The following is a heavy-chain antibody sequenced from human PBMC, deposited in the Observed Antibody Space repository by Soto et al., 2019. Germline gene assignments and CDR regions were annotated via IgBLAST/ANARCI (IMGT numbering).Heavy chain of an antibody. Sequence: PGESLKISCMGSGYSFTSYWVGWVRQMPGKGLEWMGIIYPGDSDTSYSPSFQGQVTISADKSISTAYLQWSSLKASDTAMYYCARHMGGVPAAIDWFDPWGQGTLVTVSS. CDR3: ARHMGGVPAAIDWFDP. V-gene: IGHV5-51*01. CDR2: IYPGDSDT. J-gene: IGHJ5*02. D-gene: IGHD2-2*01. CDR1: GYSFTSYW.